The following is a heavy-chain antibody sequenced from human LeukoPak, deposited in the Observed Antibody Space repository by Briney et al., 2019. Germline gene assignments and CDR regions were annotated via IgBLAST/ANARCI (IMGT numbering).Heavy chain of an antibody. Sequence: GGSLRLSCAASGFTFGNHAMSWVRQAPGKGLEWVSAISGSGDKTYYADSVKGRFTFSRDNSKNTLYLQMNSLRAEDTAVYYCARGSQGYDFWSGYYTDYWGQGTLVTVSS. CDR1: GFTFGNHA. J-gene: IGHJ4*02. V-gene: IGHV3-23*01. CDR2: ISGSGDKT. D-gene: IGHD3-3*01. CDR3: ARGSQGYDFWSGYYTDY.